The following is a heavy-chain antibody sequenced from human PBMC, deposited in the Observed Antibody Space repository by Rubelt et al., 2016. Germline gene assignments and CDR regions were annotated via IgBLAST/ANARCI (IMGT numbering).Heavy chain of an antibody. Sequence: WGAGLLKPSETLSLTCAVYGGSFSGYYWSWIRQPPGKGLEWIGEINHSGSTNYNPSLKSRVTISVDTSKNQFSLKLSSVTAADTAVYYCAREDGGEFWVGRTRYFDYWGQGTLVTVSS. J-gene: IGHJ4*02. V-gene: IGHV4-34*01. D-gene: IGHD3-3*01. CDR1: GGSFSGYY. CDR2: INHSGST. CDR3: AREDGGEFWVGRTRYFDY.